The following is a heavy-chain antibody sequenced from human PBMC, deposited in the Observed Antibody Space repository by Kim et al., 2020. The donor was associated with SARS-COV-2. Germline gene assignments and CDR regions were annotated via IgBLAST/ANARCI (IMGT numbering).Heavy chain of an antibody. V-gene: IGHV1-8*01. CDR1: GYTFTSYD. Sequence: ASVKVSCKASGYTFTSYDINWVRQATGQGLEWMGWMNPNSGNTGYAQKFQGRVTMTRNTSISTAYMELSSLRSEDTAVYYCARGGLASKRITIFGVVIMRGHDFDYWGQGTLVTVSS. CDR2: MNPNSGNT. D-gene: IGHD3-3*01. J-gene: IGHJ4*02. CDR3: ARGGLASKRITIFGVVIMRGHDFDY.